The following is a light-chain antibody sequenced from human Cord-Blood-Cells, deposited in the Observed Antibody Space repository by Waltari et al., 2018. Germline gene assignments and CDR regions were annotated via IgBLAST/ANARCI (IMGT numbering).Light chain of an antibody. CDR3: QAWDSSTGVV. Sequence: SYELTQPPSVSVSPGQTASITCSGDKLGDKYACWYQQKPGQSPVLVIYQDSKRPSGIPERVPGSNSGNTATLTISGTQAMDEADYYCQAWDSSTGVVFGGGTKLTVL. V-gene: IGLV3-1*01. CDR1: KLGDKY. J-gene: IGLJ2*01. CDR2: QDS.